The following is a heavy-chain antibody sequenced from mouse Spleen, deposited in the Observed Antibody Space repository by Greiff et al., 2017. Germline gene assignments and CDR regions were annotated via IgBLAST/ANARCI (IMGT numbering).Heavy chain of an antibody. CDR1: GYAFTNYL. Sequence: VKLMESGAELVRPGTSVKVSCKASGYAFTNYLIEWVKQRPGQGLEWIGVINPGSGGTNYNEKFKGKATLTADKSSSTAYMQLSSLTSDDSAVYFCAREVRRENYFDYWGQGTTLTVSS. CDR3: AREVRRENYFDY. J-gene: IGHJ2*01. V-gene: IGHV1-54*01. CDR2: INPGSGGT. D-gene: IGHD2-14*01.